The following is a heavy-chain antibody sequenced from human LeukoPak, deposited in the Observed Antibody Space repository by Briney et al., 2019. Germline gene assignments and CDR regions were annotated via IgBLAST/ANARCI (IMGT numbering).Heavy chain of an antibody. CDR1: GFTFSSYW. D-gene: IGHD3-16*01. V-gene: IGHV3-74*01. Sequence: PGGSLRLSCAASGFTFSSYWMHWVRQAPGKGLVWVSRINSDGSSTSYADSVKGRFTISRDNAKNTLYLQMNSLRAEDTAVYYCARDYYDYVWGSPSGYWGQGTLVTVSS. CDR2: INSDGSST. CDR3: ARDYYDYVWGSPSGY. J-gene: IGHJ4*02.